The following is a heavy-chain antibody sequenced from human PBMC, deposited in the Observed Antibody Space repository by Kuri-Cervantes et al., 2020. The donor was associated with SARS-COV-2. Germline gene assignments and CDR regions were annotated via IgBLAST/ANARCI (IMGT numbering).Heavy chain of an antibody. J-gene: IGHJ6*02. CDR1: GGSFSGYY. CDR3: ARHDYGDPLTYYYGMDV. Sequence: GSLRLSCDVYGGSFSGYYWTWIRQPPGKGLEWIGEINDRGSTSYNPSLKTRVTISVDASNSQFSLKLSSVTAADTAMYYCARHDYGDPLTYYYGMDVWGQGTTVTISS. D-gene: IGHD4-17*01. V-gene: IGHV4-34*01. CDR2: INDRGST.